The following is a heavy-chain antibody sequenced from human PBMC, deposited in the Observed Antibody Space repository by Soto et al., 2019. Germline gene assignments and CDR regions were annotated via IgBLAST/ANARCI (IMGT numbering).Heavy chain of an antibody. Sequence: PEAFCLTWTVSDGSITSASYYWGWIRQSPGKGLEWIGSIYYSGSTYYNPSLKSRVTISIDTSKNQFSLKLSSVTAADTAIYYCVRVGYWSNGICNFDNWARGTVVT. D-gene: IGHD2-8*01. J-gene: IGHJ4*02. CDR2: IYYSGST. V-gene: IGHV4-39*01. CDR1: DGSITSASYY. CDR3: VRVGYWSNGICNFDN.